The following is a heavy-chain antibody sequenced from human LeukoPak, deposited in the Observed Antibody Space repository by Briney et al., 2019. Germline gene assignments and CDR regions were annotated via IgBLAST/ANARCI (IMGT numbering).Heavy chain of an antibody. Sequence: GSLRLSCAASGFTFSDYYMSWIRQPPGKGLEWIGTIYYSGGTYYNNPSLKSRVTISVDTSENQFSLNLNSVTAEDTAVYYCARHGIVDSSRKYYFDYWGQGTLVTVSS. V-gene: IGHV4-38-2*01. J-gene: IGHJ4*02. D-gene: IGHD6-13*01. CDR1: GFTFSDYY. CDR3: ARHGIVDSSRKYYFDY. CDR2: IYYSGGT.